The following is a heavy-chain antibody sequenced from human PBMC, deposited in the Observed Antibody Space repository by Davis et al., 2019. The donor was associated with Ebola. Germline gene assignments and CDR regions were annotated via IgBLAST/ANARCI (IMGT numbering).Heavy chain of an antibody. Sequence: SETLSLTCAVHGGSFSGYYWTWIRQPPGKGLEWIGEMNHIGTTNYNPSLKSRVTISVDTSKNQFSLRLISVSAADTAVYFCARKPARWENWFDPWGQGTLVTVSS. D-gene: IGHD2-2*01. V-gene: IGHV4-34*01. CDR1: GGSFSGYY. J-gene: IGHJ5*02. CDR2: MNHIGTT. CDR3: ARKPARWENWFDP.